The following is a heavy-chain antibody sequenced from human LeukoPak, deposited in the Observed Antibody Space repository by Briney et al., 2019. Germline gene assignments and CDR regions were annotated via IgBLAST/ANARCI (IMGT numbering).Heavy chain of an antibody. CDR2: ISAYNGNT. D-gene: IGHD3-10*01. CDR3: ARKDYGSGSYYYFDY. CDR1: GYTFTSYG. V-gene: IGHV1-18*01. Sequence: GASVKVSCKASGYTFTSYGISWVRQAPGQGLEWMGWISAYNGNTNYAQKLQGRVTMTTDTSTSTAYMELRSLRSDDTDVYYCARKDYGSGSYYYFDYWGQGTLVTVSS. J-gene: IGHJ4*02.